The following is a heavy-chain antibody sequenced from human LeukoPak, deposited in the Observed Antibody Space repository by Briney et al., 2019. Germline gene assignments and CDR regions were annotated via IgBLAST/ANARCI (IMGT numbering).Heavy chain of an antibody. Sequence: GGSLKLSCAVSGFTLSDYGIHWVRQAPGKGLEWVTIISSDGSIKYADSVKGRFTVSRDSSKNTVYLQMNSLRAEDTAVYYCARDILPSGSRAFDIWGQGTMVTVSS. D-gene: IGHD3-10*01. CDR3: ARDILPSGSRAFDI. CDR1: GFTLSDYG. CDR2: ISSDGSIK. V-gene: IGHV3-33*01. J-gene: IGHJ3*02.